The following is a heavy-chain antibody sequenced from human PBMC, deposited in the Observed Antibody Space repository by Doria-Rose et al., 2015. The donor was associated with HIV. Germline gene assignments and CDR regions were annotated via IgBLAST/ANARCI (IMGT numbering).Heavy chain of an antibody. CDR3: ARVLSGTYDY. J-gene: IGHJ4*02. CDR2: IFYTGST. V-gene: IGHV4-59*01. D-gene: IGHD1-26*01. CDR1: GGSISHYC. Sequence: GPGLVKPSETLSLTCSVSGGSISHYCWSWIRQPPGKGLEYTGDIFYTGSTHYSPSLKSRVSISIDTSKNKFSLRLSSVTAADTAVYYCARVLSGTYDYWGQGTLVTVSS.